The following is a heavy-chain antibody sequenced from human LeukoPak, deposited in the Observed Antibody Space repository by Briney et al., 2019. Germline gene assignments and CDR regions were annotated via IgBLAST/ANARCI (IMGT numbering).Heavy chain of an antibody. CDR3: ARSLLGAVAGTIAYFDY. J-gene: IGHJ4*02. D-gene: IGHD6-19*01. V-gene: IGHV6-1*01. Sequence: SQTLSLTCAISGDSVSSNSAALNWIRQSPSRGLEWLGRTYYRSKWYNDYAVSVKSRITINPDTSKNQFSLQLNSVTPEDTAVYYCARSLLGAVAGTIAYFDYWGQGTLVTVSS. CDR2: TYYRSKWYN. CDR1: GDSVSSNSAA.